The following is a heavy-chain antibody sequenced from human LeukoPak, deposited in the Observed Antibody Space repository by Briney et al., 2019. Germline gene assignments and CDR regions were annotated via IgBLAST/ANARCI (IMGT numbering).Heavy chain of an antibody. V-gene: IGHV3-30*03. J-gene: IGHJ6*02. D-gene: IGHD3-3*01. CDR3: ARDSYGSDFWSGYYGYLYYYYGMDV. CDR1: GFTFSSYG. Sequence: GRSLRLSCAASGFTFSSYGMHWVRQAPGKGLEWVAVISYDGSNKYYADSVKGRFTISRGNSKNTLYLQMNSLRAEDTAVYYCARDSYGSDFWSGYYGYLYYYYGMDVWGQGTTVTVSS. CDR2: ISYDGSNK.